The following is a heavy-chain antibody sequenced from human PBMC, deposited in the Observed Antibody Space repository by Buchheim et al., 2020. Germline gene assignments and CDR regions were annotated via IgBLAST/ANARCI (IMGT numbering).Heavy chain of an antibody. CDR3: AKDRGYSYYYGMDV. D-gene: IGHD5-18*01. V-gene: IGHV3-30*18. CDR2: ISYEGSNK. J-gene: IGHJ6*02. Sequence: QVQLVESGGGVVQPGRSLRLSCAASGFTFSSYGMHWVRQAPGKGLEWVAVISYEGSNKYYADSVKGRVTISRDNSKNTLYLQMTSLRAEDTAVYYCAKDRGYSYYYGMDVWGQGTT. CDR1: GFTFSSYG.